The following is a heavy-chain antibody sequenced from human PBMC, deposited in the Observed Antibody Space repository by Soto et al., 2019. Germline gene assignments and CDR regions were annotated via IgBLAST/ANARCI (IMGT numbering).Heavy chain of an antibody. J-gene: IGHJ4*02. V-gene: IGHV1-69*02. Sequence: QVQLVQSGAEVKKPGSSVKVSCKASGGTFSSYTISWVRQAPGQGLEWMGRIIPLLGIANYAQKFQGRVTITSDKSTSTAYMELSSLRSEDTAVYYWARAHMVRGVIPFDYWGQGTLVTVSS. CDR1: GGTFSSYT. CDR3: ARAHMVRGVIPFDY. D-gene: IGHD3-10*01. CDR2: IIPLLGIA.